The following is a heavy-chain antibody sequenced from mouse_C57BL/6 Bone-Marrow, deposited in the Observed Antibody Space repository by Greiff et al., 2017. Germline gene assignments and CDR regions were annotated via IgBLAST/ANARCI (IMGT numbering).Heavy chain of an antibody. V-gene: IGHV1-69*01. CDR3: AIISYDYDGFAY. CDR1: GYTFTSYW. J-gene: IGHJ3*01. Sequence: QVKLQQPGAELVMPGASVKLSCKASGYTFTSYWMQWVKQRPGQGLEWIGEIDPSDSYTNYNQKFNGKSTLTVDKSSSTAYMQLSSLTSEDSAVYDCAIISYDYDGFAYWGQGTLVTVSA. D-gene: IGHD2-4*01. CDR2: IDPSDSYT.